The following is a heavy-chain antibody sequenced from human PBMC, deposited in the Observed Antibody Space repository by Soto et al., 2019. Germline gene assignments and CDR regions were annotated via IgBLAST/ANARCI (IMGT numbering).Heavy chain of an antibody. CDR3: AKRHYYASSGFYYYYYFDH. CDR2: ISNSGDST. CDR1: GFTFTSYA. J-gene: IGHJ4*02. V-gene: IGHV3-23*01. Sequence: PGGSLRLSCAASGFTFTSYAMSWVRQAPGKGLEWVSGISNSGDSTYYADSVKGRFTISRDSSKNTVYLQMNSLRTADTAVYYCAKRHYYASSGFYYYYYFDHWGQGTLVTVSS. D-gene: IGHD3-22*01.